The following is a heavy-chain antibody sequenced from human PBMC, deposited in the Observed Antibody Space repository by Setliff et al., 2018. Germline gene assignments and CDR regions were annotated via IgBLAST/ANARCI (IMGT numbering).Heavy chain of an antibody. D-gene: IGHD2-15*01. Sequence: SETLSLTCTVSGASVSGNSYYWGWIRQPPGKGLEWIGSMYYGGGGSTYYNASLKSRVTISVDTSKNQFSLKLSSVAAADTAVYYCARLPGYCNGGNCYGYYTFDIWGQGTMVTVSS. V-gene: IGHV4-39*01. CDR3: ARLPGYCNGGNCYGYYTFDI. CDR1: GASVSGNSYY. J-gene: IGHJ3*02. CDR2: MYYGGGGST.